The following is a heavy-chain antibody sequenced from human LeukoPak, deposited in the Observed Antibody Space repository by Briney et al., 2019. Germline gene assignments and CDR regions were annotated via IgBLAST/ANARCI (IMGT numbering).Heavy chain of an antibody. D-gene: IGHD3-10*01. CDR1: GDSVSSNSAA. Sequence: SGPGLVKPSQTLSLTCAISGDSVSSNSAAWNWIRQSPSRGLEWRGRTYYRSKWYNDYAVSVKSRITINPDTSKNQFSLQLNSVTPEDTAVYYCARGRPRLTYYYGSGSYLDYWGQGTLVTVSS. CDR3: ARGRPRLTYYYGSGSYLDY. V-gene: IGHV6-1*01. CDR2: TYYRSKWYN. J-gene: IGHJ4*02.